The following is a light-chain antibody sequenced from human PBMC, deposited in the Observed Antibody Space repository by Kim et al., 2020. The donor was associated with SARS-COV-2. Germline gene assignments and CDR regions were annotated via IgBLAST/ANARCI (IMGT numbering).Light chain of an antibody. V-gene: IGKV4-1*01. CDR3: QQYYSTPYT. J-gene: IGKJ2*01. CDR2: WAS. Sequence: RATINGRASQSVLYSSNNQNYVAWYQQKPGQPPKLLIYWASTREYGVPDRFSGSGSGTDFTLTISSLQAEDVAVYYCQQYYSTPYTFGQGTKLEI. CDR1: QSVLYSSNNQNY.